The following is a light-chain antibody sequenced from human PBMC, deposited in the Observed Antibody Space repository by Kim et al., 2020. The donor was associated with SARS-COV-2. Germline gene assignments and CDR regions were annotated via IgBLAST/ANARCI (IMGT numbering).Light chain of an antibody. CDR3: QQYSHWPLT. Sequence: EMVMTQSPATLSVSPGERATLSCRASQSVSSNLAWYQQKPGQAPRLLIYGASTRATGIPGRFSGSGSGTEFTLTISSLQSEDFAVYYCQQYSHWPLTFGGGTKLEI. V-gene: IGKV3-15*01. CDR1: QSVSSN. CDR2: GAS. J-gene: IGKJ4*01.